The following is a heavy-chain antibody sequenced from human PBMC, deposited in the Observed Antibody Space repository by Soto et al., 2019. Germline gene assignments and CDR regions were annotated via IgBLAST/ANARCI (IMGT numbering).Heavy chain of an antibody. D-gene: IGHD5-12*01. V-gene: IGHV1-3*01. CDR1: GYTFTSYA. J-gene: IGHJ4*02. Sequence: ASVKVSCKASGYTFTSYAMRWVRQAPGQRLEWMGWINAGNGNTKYSQKFQGRVTITRDTSASTAYMELSSLRSEDTAVYYCARGVDIVATFFDYWGQGTLVTVSS. CDR2: INAGNGNT. CDR3: ARGVDIVATFFDY.